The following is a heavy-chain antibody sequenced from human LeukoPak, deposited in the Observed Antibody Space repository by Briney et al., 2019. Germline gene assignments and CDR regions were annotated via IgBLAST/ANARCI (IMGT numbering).Heavy chain of an antibody. Sequence: GGSLRLSCAASGFTFSSYWMSWVRQAPGKGLEWVANIKQDGSEKYYVDSVKGRFTISRDNSKNTLYLQMNSLRAEDTAVYYCAKDGGVGATTALYFDYWGQGTLVTVSS. D-gene: IGHD1-26*01. CDR2: IKQDGSEK. V-gene: IGHV3-7*01. J-gene: IGHJ4*02. CDR3: AKDGGVGATTALYFDY. CDR1: GFTFSSYW.